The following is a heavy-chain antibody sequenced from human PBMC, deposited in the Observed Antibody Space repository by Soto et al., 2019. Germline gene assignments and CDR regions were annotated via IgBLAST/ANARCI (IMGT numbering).Heavy chain of an antibody. V-gene: IGHV1-69*13. CDR3: ARDRDGYNFGLYYFDY. CDR1: GGTFSSYA. CDR2: IIPIFGTA. J-gene: IGHJ4*02. D-gene: IGHD5-12*01. Sequence: SVKVSCKASGGTFSSYAISWVRQAPGQGLEWMGGIIPIFGTANYAQKFQGRVTITADESTSTAYMELSSLRSEDTAVYYCARDRDGYNFGLYYFDYWGQGTLVTVSS.